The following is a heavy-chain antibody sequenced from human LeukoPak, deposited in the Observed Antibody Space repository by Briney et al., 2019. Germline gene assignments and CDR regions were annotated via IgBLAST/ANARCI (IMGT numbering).Heavy chain of an antibody. J-gene: IGHJ4*01. V-gene: IGHV4-59*12. CDR2: IYYSGST. D-gene: IGHD3-16*01. CDR3: ARDASKSGPEEY. Sequence: SETLSLTCTVSGGSISSYYWSWIRQPPGKGLEWIGYIYYSGSTYYNPSLKSRVTISVDTSKNQFSLKLSSVTAADTAVYYCARDASKSGPEEYWGQGT. CDR1: GGSISSYY.